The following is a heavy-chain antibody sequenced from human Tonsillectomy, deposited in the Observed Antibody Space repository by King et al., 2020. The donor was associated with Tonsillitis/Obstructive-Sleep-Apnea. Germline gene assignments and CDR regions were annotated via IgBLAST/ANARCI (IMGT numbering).Heavy chain of an antibody. J-gene: IGHJ3*02. V-gene: IGHV1-46*01. Sequence: VQLVESGAEVKKPGASVKVSCKASGYTFTSYYMHWVRQAPGQGLEWMGIINPSGGSTSYAQKFQGRVTMTRDTSTSTVYMELSSLRSEDTAVYYCARDWAAGSGSYYIGAFDIWGQGTMVTVSS. D-gene: IGHD3-10*01. CDR3: ARDWAAGSGSYYIGAFDI. CDR1: GYTFTSYY. CDR2: INPSGGST.